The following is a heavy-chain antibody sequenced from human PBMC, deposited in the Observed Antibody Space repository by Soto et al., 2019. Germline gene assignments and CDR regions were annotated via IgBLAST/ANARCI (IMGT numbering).Heavy chain of an antibody. J-gene: IGHJ4*02. CDR3: ARSLLGDYYDSDGLDN. CDR1: GGPYSKYS. D-gene: IGHD3-22*01. Sequence: QVQLVQSGTEVKKPGSSVTVSCKASGGPYSKYSISWVRQAPGQGLEWMGRIIPIFDITNYAQKFQGRVTITGDKSTSTVYMELSSLRSEDTAVYYCARSLLGDYYDSDGLDNWGQGTLVTVSS. CDR2: IIPIFDIT. V-gene: IGHV1-69*02.